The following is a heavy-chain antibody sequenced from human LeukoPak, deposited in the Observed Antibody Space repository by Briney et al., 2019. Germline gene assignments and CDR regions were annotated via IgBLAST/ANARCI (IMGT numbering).Heavy chain of an antibody. J-gene: IGHJ5*02. CDR1: GGTFSSYA. V-gene: IGHV1-69*13. CDR3: ARGAYSSSWYSRAPFDP. D-gene: IGHD6-13*01. CDR2: IIPIFGTA. Sequence: ASVKVSCKASGGTFSSYAISWVRQAPGQGLEWMGGIIPIFGTANYAQKFQGRVTITADESTSTAYMELSSLRSEDTAVYYCARGAYSSSWYSRAPFDPWGQGTLVTVSS.